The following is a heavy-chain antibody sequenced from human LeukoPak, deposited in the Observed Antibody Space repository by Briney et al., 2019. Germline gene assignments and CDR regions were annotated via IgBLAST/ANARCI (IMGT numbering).Heavy chain of an antibody. D-gene: IGHD2-2*01. Sequence: ASVKVSCKASGGTFSSYAISWVRQAPGQGLEWMGGIIPIFGTANYAQKFQGRVTITTDESTSTAYMELSSLRSEDTAVYYCARDSGYCSSTSCYFGWFDPWGQGTLVTVSS. CDR3: ARDSGYCSSTSCYFGWFDP. J-gene: IGHJ5*02. CDR2: IIPIFGTA. CDR1: GGTFSSYA. V-gene: IGHV1-69*05.